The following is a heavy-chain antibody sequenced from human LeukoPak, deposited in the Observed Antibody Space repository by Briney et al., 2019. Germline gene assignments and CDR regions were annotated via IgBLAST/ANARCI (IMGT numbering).Heavy chain of an antibody. V-gene: IGHV4-61*08. J-gene: IGHJ4*02. Sequence: SETLSLTCTVSGGSISSSGYYWGWIRQPPGKGLEWIGYIYYSGSTNYNPSLKSRVTISVDTSKNQFSLKLSSVTAADTAVYYCARVVTPPYFDYWGQGTLVTVSS. D-gene: IGHD4-23*01. CDR1: GGSISSSGYY. CDR3: ARVVTPPYFDY. CDR2: IYYSGST.